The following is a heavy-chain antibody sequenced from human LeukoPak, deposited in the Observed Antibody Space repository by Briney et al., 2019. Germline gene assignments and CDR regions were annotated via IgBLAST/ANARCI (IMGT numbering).Heavy chain of an antibody. CDR2: ISGSGGST. J-gene: IGHJ4*02. D-gene: IGHD3-10*01. V-gene: IGHV3-23*01. CDR3: ASALDGSGSRSSDY. Sequence: PGGSLRLSCAASGFTFSSYAMSWVRQAPGKGLEWVSAISGSGGSTYYADSVKGRFTISRDNAKNTLYLQMNSLRAEDTAVYYCASALDGSGSRSSDYWGQGTLVTVSS. CDR1: GFTFSSYA.